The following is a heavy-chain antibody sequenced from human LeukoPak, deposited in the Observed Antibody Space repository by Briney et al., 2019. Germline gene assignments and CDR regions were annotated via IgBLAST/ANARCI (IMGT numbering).Heavy chain of an antibody. CDR1: GFSLSTSGMR. CDR3: ARMATDYGDPPDAFDI. J-gene: IGHJ3*02. V-gene: IGHV2-70*04. CDR2: IDWDDDK. Sequence: ESGPALVKPTQTLTLTCTFSGFSLSTSGMRVSWIRQPPGKALEWLARIDWDDDKFYSTSLRTRLTISKDTSKNQVVLTMTNMDPVDTATYYCARMATDYGDPPDAFDIWGQGTMVTVSS. D-gene: IGHD4-17*01.